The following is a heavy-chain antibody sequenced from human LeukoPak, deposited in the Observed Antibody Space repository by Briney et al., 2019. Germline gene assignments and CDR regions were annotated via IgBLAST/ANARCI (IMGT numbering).Heavy chain of an antibody. CDR2: ISYDGSNK. D-gene: IGHD6-19*01. CDR3: AKDISGWYPRGYFQH. CDR1: GFTFGSYG. Sequence: GRSLRLSCAASGFTFGSYGMHWVRQAPGKGLEWVAVISYDGSNKYYADSVKGRFTISRDNSKNTLYLQMNSLRAEDTAVYYCAKDISGWYPRGYFQHWGQGTLVTVSS. V-gene: IGHV3-30*18. J-gene: IGHJ1*01.